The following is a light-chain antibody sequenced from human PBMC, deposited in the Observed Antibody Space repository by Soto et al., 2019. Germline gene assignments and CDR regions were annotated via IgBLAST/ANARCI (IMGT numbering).Light chain of an antibody. CDR3: QQHYIHWT. CDR1: QNINRL. CDR2: DAS. V-gene: IGKV1-5*01. Sequence: DIQATEIHSTLSASVGDSVTITCRASQNINRLLAWYQQKPGKAPQLLIYDASTLESGVPSRFSGSGSGTEFTLSISSLQPDDFATYYCQQHYIHWTFGQGTKVDIK. J-gene: IGKJ1*01.